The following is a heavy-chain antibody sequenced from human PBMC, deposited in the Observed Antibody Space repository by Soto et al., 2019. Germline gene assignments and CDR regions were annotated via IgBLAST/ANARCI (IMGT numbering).Heavy chain of an antibody. V-gene: IGHV4-59*08. CDR1: GGSISSYY. J-gene: IGHJ4*02. CDR3: ARRLSGSSNFDN. CDR2: IYYSGST. D-gene: IGHD1-26*01. Sequence: SETLSLTCTVSGGSISSYYWSWIRQPPGKGLEWIGYIYYSGSTNYNPSLKSRVTISVDTSKNQFSLKLSSVTAADTAVYYCARRLSGSSNFDNWGQGTLVTVSS.